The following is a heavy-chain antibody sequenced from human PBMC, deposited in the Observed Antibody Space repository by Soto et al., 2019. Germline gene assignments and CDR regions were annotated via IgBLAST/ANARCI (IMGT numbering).Heavy chain of an antibody. Sequence: QVQLVESGGGVVQPGRSLRLSCAASGFTFSNYGMHWVRQAPGKGLEWVAVMWYDGSNKYYADSVKGRFTISRDNSKNTLYLQMNSLRAEDTAVYYCARPGEYCSGGSCYTYYFDYWGQGTLVTVSS. CDR2: MWYDGSNK. CDR1: GFTFSNYG. V-gene: IGHV3-33*01. J-gene: IGHJ4*02. CDR3: ARPGEYCSGGSCYTYYFDY. D-gene: IGHD2-15*01.